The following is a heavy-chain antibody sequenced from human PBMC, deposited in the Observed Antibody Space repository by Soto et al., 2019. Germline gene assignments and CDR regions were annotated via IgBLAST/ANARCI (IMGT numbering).Heavy chain of an antibody. CDR2: ISAYNGNT. J-gene: IGHJ6*02. CDR3: GRRADSGYDHVYYYYGMDV. V-gene: IGHV1-18*01. CDR1: GYTFTSYG. D-gene: IGHD5-12*01. Sequence: ASVKVSCKASGYTFTSYGISWVRQAPGQGLEWMGWISAYNGNTNYAQKLQGRVTMTTDTSTSTAYMELRSLRSDDTAVYYCGRRADSGYDHVYYYYGMDVWGQGTPVTHSS.